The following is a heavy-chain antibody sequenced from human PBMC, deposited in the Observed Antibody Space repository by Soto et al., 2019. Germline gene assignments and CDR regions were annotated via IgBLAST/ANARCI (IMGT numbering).Heavy chain of an antibody. V-gene: IGHV3-15*01. D-gene: IGHD1-1*01. J-gene: IGHJ4*02. CDR2: IKSKGDGGAR. CDR3: VEGWNDF. Sequence: EVQMVQSGGDLVKPGGSLGLSCVTSGFMFSSAWMNWVRQAPGKGLEWVARIKSKGDGGARDYAAPVKGRFTISRDDSKNTVHLQMNSLRAEDTAVYYCVEGWNDFWGQGTLVTVSS. CDR1: GFMFSSAW.